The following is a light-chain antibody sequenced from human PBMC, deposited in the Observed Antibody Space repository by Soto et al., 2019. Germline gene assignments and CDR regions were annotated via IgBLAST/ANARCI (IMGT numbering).Light chain of an antibody. Sequence: QSVLTQPASVSGSPGQSITISCTGTSSDVGGYNYVSWYQQHPGKAPKLMIYDVSNRPSGVSNRFSGSKSGNTASLTISGLQAEDEADYYCSSYTSSSNHYVFGTGTQLTVL. J-gene: IGLJ1*01. CDR3: SSYTSSSNHYV. V-gene: IGLV2-14*01. CDR1: SSDVGGYNY. CDR2: DVS.